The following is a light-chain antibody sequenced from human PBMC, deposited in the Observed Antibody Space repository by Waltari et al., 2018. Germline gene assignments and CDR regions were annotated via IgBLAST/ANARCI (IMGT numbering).Light chain of an antibody. CDR3: QQYGSSPYT. CDR2: GAS. CDR1: QSVSSSH. V-gene: IGKV3-20*01. Sequence: EIVLTQSPGTLSLSRGERATLSCRASQSVSSSHLAWYQQKPGQAPRLLIYGASSRATGIPDRFSGSGSGTDFTLTISRLEPEDFAVYYCQQYGSSPYTFGQGTKLEIK. J-gene: IGKJ2*01.